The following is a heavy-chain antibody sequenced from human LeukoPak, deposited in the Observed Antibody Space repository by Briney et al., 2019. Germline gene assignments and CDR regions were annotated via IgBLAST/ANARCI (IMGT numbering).Heavy chain of an antibody. V-gene: IGHV3-30*18. J-gene: IGHJ4*02. D-gene: IGHD3-22*01. Sequence: GRSQRLSCAASGFTFSSYGMHWVRQAPGKGLEWVAVISYDGSNKYYADSVKGRFTISRDNSKNTLYLQMNSLRAEDTAVYYCAKDRIVVVITTVDYWGQGTLVTVSS. CDR2: ISYDGSNK. CDR3: AKDRIVVVITTVDY. CDR1: GFTFSSYG.